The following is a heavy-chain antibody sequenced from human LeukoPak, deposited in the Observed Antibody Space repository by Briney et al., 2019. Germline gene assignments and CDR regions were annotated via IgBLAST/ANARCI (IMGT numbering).Heavy chain of an antibody. Sequence: ASVKVSCKASGYTFTGYFMHWVRQAPGQGLEWLGWINPNSGVTNYAQKFQGRVTMARDTSISTAYMELSSLRSEDTAVYYCASSDSGSYSHWGQGTLVTVSS. CDR3: ASSDSGSYSH. V-gene: IGHV1-2*02. J-gene: IGHJ4*02. CDR2: INPNSGVT. CDR1: GYTFTGYF. D-gene: IGHD1-26*01.